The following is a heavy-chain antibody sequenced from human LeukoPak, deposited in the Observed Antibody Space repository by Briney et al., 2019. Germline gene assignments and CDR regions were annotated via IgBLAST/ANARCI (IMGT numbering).Heavy chain of an antibody. CDR1: GYSFTSYW. CDR3: ARHLDGGVWGSYRYTSKP. D-gene: IGHD3-16*02. Sequence: GESLRISCKGSGYSFTSYWISWVRQMPGKGLEWMGRIDPSDSYTNYSPSFQGHVTISADKSISTAYLQWSSLKASDTAMYYCARHLDGGVWGSYRYTSKPWGQGTLVTVSS. J-gene: IGHJ5*02. V-gene: IGHV5-10-1*01. CDR2: IDPSDSYT.